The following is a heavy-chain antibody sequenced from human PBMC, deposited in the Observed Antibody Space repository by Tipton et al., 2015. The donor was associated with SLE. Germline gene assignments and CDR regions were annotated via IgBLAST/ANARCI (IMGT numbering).Heavy chain of an antibody. CDR3: ARGGGSGTNGGAFDI. V-gene: IGHV4-34*01. Sequence: LRLSCAVYGGSFSGYYWSWVRQPPGKGLEWLGEINHSGSTNDSPSLKSRVTISVDTSKNQFSLKLSSVTAADTAVYYCARGGGSGTNGGAFDIWGQGTMVTVSS. CDR2: INHSGST. D-gene: IGHD3-10*01. J-gene: IGHJ3*02. CDR1: GGSFSGYY.